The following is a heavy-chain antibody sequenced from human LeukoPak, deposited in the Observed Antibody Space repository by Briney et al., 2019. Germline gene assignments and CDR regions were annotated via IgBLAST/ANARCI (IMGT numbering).Heavy chain of an antibody. CDR1: GFTFSSYW. J-gene: IGHJ4*02. V-gene: IGHV3-7*03. D-gene: IGHD4/OR15-4a*01. Sequence: PGGSLTLSCAASGFTFSSYWMNWARQAPGKGLEWVASINHNGNVNYYVDSVKGRFTVSRDNSKNTLFLQMNSLRAEDTAIYYCAKERDYGPADYWGQGTLVTVSS. CDR3: AKERDYGPADY. CDR2: INHNGNVN.